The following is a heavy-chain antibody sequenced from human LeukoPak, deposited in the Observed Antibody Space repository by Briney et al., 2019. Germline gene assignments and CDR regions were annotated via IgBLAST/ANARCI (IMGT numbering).Heavy chain of an antibody. J-gene: IGHJ6*03. V-gene: IGHV1-2*02. CDR1: GYTFTGYY. Sequence: GASVKVCCKASGYTFTGYYMHWARQAPGQGLEWMGWINPNSGGTNYAQNFQGRVTMTRDTSISTAYMELSRLRSDDTAVYYCARDPSDYYMDVWGKGNTVTISS. CDR3: ARDPSDYYMDV. D-gene: IGHD6-6*01. CDR2: INPNSGGT.